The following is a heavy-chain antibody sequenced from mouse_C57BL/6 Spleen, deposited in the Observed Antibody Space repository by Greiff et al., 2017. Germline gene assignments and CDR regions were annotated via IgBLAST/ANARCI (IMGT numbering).Heavy chain of an antibody. CDR2: IHPNSGST. V-gene: IGHV1-64*01. CDR1: GYTFTSYW. D-gene: IGHD2-2*01. J-gene: IGHJ4*01. CDR3: ARRGYDEGYYAMDY. Sequence: QVQLQQPGAELVKPGASVKLSCKASGYTFTSYWMHWVKQRPGQGLEWIGMIHPNSGSTNYNEKFKSKATLTVDKSSSTAYMQLNSLTSEDSAVYYGARRGYDEGYYAMDYWGQGTSVTVSS.